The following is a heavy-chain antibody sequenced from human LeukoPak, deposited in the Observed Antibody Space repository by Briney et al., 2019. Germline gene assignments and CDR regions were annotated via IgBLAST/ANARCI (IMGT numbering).Heavy chain of an antibody. CDR2: IYYSGST. D-gene: IGHD3-3*01. CDR1: GGSINSYY. V-gene: IGHV4-59*01. CDR3: ARGRGYPEWVDY. Sequence: SETLSLTCTVSGGSINSYYWSWIRQPPGKGLEWIGYIYYSGSTSYNPSLKSRVTISVDTSKNQFSLKLSSVTAADTAVYYCARGRGYPEWVDYWGQGTLVTVSS. J-gene: IGHJ4*02.